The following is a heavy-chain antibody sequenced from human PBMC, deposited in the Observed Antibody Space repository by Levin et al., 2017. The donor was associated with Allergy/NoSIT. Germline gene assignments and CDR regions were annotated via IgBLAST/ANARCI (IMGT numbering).Heavy chain of an antibody. D-gene: IGHD3-10*01. V-gene: IGHV4-30-4*01. J-gene: IGHJ4*02. Sequence: SETLSLTCSVSGGSISSGNYYWSWIRQPPGKGLEWIGYIYYNGRTYYNPSLKSRVTISLDTSKNQFSLKLTSVSAADTAVYYCAREEGVGRVDYWGQGTLVTVSS. CDR1: GGSISSGNYY. CDR3: AREEGVGRVDY. CDR2: IYYNGRT.